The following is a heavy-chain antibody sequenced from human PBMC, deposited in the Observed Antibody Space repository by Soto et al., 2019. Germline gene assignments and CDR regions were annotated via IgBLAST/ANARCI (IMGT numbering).Heavy chain of an antibody. CDR3: ARSLFWSGYSYYYYYGMDV. V-gene: IGHV4-31*03. Sequence: TSETLSLTCTVSGGSISSGGYYWSWIRQHPGKGLEWIGYIYYSGSTYYNPSLKSRVTISVDTSKNQFSLKLSSVTAADTAVYYCARSLFWSGYSYYYYYGMDVWSQGTTVTVSS. D-gene: IGHD3-3*01. J-gene: IGHJ6*02. CDR1: GGSISSGGYY. CDR2: IYYSGST.